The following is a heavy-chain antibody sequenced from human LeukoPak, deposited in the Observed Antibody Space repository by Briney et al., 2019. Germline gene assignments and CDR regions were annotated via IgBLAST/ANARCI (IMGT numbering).Heavy chain of an antibody. CDR1: GFTFSSYG. V-gene: IGHV3-30*02. J-gene: IGHJ4*02. CDR2: IRYDGSNK. Sequence: GGSLRLSCAASGFTFSSYGMHWVRQAPGKGLEWVAFIRYDGSNKYCADSVKGRFTISRDNSKNTLYLQMNSLRAEDTAVYYCAKDAWFGELTGRLDYWGQGTLVTVSS. D-gene: IGHD3-10*01. CDR3: AKDAWFGELTGRLDY.